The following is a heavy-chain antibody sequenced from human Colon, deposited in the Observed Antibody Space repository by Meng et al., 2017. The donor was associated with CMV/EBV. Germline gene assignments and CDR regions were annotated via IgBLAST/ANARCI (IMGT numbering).Heavy chain of an antibody. CDR1: GYTFTGYK. Sequence: SCKASGYTFTGYKIHWVRQAPGQGLEWMGWINPNMGGPTYAQKFKGRVTVTRDTSNSTVYMELNSLTSDDTAAYYCARAGDDYVDLWGQGTLVTVSS. D-gene: IGHD5-24*01. CDR2: INPNMGGP. CDR3: ARAGDDYVDL. J-gene: IGHJ4*02. V-gene: IGHV1-2*02.